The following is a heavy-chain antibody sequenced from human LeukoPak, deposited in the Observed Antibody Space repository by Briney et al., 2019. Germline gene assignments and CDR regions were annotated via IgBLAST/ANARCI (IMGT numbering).Heavy chain of an antibody. V-gene: IGHV3-23*01. J-gene: IGHJ4*02. CDR2: INGNGGST. CDR3: AKGPIPGFDY. CDR1: GFTFSSYG. Sequence: GGSLRLSCAASGFTFSSYGMSWVRQAPGKELEWVSSINGNGGSTYYADSVKGRFTISRDNSKSTLYLQMNSLRAEDTAVYYCAKGPIPGFDYWGQGALVTVSS.